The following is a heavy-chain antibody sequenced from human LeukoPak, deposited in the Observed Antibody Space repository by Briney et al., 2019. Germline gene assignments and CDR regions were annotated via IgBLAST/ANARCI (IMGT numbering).Heavy chain of an antibody. V-gene: IGHV1-46*01. CDR3: AREEYCGGDCYSEAFDI. D-gene: IGHD2-21*02. CDR2: INPSGGST. Sequence: ASVKVSCKASGYTFTSYYMHWVRQAPGQGLEWMGIINPSGGSTSYAQKFQGRVTMTRDTSTSTVYMELSSLRSEDTAVYYCAREEYCGGDCYSEAFDIWGQGTMVTVSS. CDR1: GYTFTSYY. J-gene: IGHJ3*02.